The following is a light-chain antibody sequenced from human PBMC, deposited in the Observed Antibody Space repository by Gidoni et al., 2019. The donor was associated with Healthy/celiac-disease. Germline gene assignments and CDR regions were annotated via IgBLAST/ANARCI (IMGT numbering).Light chain of an antibody. CDR3: QQSYSTPPT. V-gene: IGKV1-39*01. Sequence: DIHMTQSPSSLSASAGDRVTITCRASQSISSYLNWYQQKPGKAPKLLIYAASSLQSGVPSRFSGSGSGTDFTLTISSLQPEDFATYYCQQSYSTPPTFGQGTKVEIK. CDR2: AAS. J-gene: IGKJ1*01. CDR1: QSISSY.